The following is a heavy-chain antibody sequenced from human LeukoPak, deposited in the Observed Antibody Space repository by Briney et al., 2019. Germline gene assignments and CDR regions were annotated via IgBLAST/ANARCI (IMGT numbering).Heavy chain of an antibody. CDR3: ARVYSIDAYNYPFDH. D-gene: IGHD5-24*01. V-gene: IGHV3-74*01. Sequence: PGGSLRLSCAASGFTFSSYSMHWVRQAPGKGLVWVSRINNDGSSTSYADSVKGRFTISRDDAKNTLYLQMNSLRAEDTAVYHCARVYSIDAYNYPFDHWGQGTLVTVSS. CDR2: INNDGSST. J-gene: IGHJ4*02. CDR1: GFTFSSYS.